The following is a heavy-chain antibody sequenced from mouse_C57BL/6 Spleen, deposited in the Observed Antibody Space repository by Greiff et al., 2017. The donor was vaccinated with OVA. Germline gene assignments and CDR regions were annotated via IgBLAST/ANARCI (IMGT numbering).Heavy chain of an antibody. D-gene: IGHD2-5*01. CDR2: ISYDGSN. V-gene: IGHV3-6*01. Sequence: EVKLLESGPGLVKPSQSLSLTCSVTGYSITSGYYWHWIRQFPGNKLEWMGYISYDGSNNYNPSLKNRISITRDTSKNQFFLKLNSVTTEDTATYYCARERVYSNYWYFDVWGTGTTVTVSS. J-gene: IGHJ1*03. CDR3: ARERVYSNYWYFDV. CDR1: GYSITSGYY.